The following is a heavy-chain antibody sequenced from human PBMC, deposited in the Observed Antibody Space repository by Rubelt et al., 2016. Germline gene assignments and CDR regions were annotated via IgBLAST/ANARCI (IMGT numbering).Heavy chain of an antibody. CDR3: ARGPLHSTTWGYSWFGS. D-gene: IGHD2-2*01. Sequence: IRQPPGRALEWLALIYWDDDRRFSPSLKSRLTITKDTSRNQVVLTLSNLDPMDTGTYYCARGPLHSTTWGYSWFGSWGQGILVTVSS. V-gene: IGHV2-5*02. J-gene: IGHJ5*01. CDR2: IYWDDDR.